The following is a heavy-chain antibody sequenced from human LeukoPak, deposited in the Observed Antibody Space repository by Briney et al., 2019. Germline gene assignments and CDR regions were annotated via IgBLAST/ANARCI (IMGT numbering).Heavy chain of an antibody. J-gene: IGHJ4*02. D-gene: IGHD5-18*01. V-gene: IGHV5-51*01. Sequence: GASLQISCKGSGYIFTSCWIGWVRQVPGKGLEWMGIIYPGESDTRYSPSFQGQVTISADKSISTAYLQWSSLKASDTAMYYCARHRGYNYGYSDYWGQGTLVTVSS. CDR3: ARHRGYNYGYSDY. CDR2: IYPGESDT. CDR1: GYIFTSCW.